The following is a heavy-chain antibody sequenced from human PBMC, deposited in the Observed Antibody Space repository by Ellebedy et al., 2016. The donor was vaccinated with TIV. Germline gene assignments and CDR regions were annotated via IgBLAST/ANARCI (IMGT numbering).Heavy chain of an antibody. CDR2: IDPSDSYT. CDR3: ARHTDNDILTGHQDY. Sequence: GESLKISXKGSGYSFTSYWISWVRQMPGKGLEWMGRIDPSDSYTNYSPSFQGHVTISADKSISTAYLQWSSLKASDTAMYYCARHTDNDILTGHQDYWGQGTLVTVSS. D-gene: IGHD3-9*01. CDR1: GYSFTSYW. J-gene: IGHJ4*02. V-gene: IGHV5-10-1*01.